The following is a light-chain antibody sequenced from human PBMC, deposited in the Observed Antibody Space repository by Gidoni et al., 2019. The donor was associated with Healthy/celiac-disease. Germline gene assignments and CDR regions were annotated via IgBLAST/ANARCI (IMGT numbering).Light chain of an antibody. CDR1: QSVSSN. Sequence: EIVMTQSPATLSVSPGERATLSCRASQSVSSNLAWYQQKPSQAPRLLIYGTSTRATGIPARFSGSGSGTEFTLTISSMKSEDFAVYFCQQYNNWPSIFTFXPXTKVDIK. CDR2: GTS. J-gene: IGKJ3*01. CDR3: QQYNNWPSIFT. V-gene: IGKV3-15*01.